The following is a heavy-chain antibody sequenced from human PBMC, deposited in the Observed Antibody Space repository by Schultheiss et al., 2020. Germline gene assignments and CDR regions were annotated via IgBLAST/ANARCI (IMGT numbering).Heavy chain of an antibody. D-gene: IGHD3-22*01. CDR1: GFTFGDYA. CDR2: ISSSGSTI. CDR3: ARGRYYYDSSGFDY. V-gene: IGHV3-11*01. Sequence: GGSLRLSCTASGFTFGDYAMSWIRQAPGKGLEWVSYISSSGSTIYYADSVKGRFTISRDNAKNSLYLQMNSLRAEDTAVYYCARGRYYYDSSGFDYWGQGTLVTVYS. J-gene: IGHJ4*02.